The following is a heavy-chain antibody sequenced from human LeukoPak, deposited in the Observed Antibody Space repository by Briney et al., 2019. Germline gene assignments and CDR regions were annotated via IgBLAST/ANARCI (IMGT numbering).Heavy chain of an antibody. CDR3: ARVRGYCSGGSCYGTNWFDP. V-gene: IGHV4-34*01. D-gene: IGHD2-15*01. J-gene: IGHJ5*02. CDR1: GGSFSGYY. CDR2: INHSGST. Sequence: SETLSLTCAVYGGSFSGYYWSWIRQPPGKGLEWIGEINHSGSTNYNPSLKSRVTISVDTSKNQFSLKLSSVTAADTAVYYCARVRGYCSGGSCYGTNWFDPWGQGTLVTVSS.